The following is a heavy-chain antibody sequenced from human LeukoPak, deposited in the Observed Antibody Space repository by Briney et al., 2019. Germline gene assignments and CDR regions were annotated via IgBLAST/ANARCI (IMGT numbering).Heavy chain of an antibody. J-gene: IGHJ3*02. Sequence: SETLSLTCAVYGGSFSGYYWSWIRQPPGKGLEWIGYIYYSGSTNYNPSLKSRVTISVDTSKNQFSLKLSSVTAADTAVYYCARFMITFGGVFDAFDIWGQGTMVTVSS. CDR3: ARFMITFGGVFDAFDI. D-gene: IGHD3-16*01. CDR1: GGSFSGYY. CDR2: IYYSGST. V-gene: IGHV4-59*12.